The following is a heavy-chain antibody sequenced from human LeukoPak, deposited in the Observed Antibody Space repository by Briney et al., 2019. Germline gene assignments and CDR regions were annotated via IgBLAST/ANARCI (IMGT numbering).Heavy chain of an antibody. CDR2: ISGSGGST. CDR1: GFTFSSYA. CDR3: ARESSSWYRAYDY. J-gene: IGHJ4*02. V-gene: IGHV3-23*01. Sequence: PGGSLRLSCAASGFTFSSYAMSWDRQAPGKGLEWVSAISGSGGSTYYADSVKGRFTISRHNSKNTLYLQMNSLRAEDTAVYYCARESSSWYRAYDYWGQGTLVIVSS. D-gene: IGHD6-13*01.